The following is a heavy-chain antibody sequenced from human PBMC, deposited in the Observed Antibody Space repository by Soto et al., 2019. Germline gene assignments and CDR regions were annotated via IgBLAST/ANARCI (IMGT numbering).Heavy chain of an antibody. CDR1: GYTFTSYG. J-gene: IGHJ4*02. Sequence: ASVKVSCKASGYTFTSYGISWVRQAPGQGLEWMGWISAYNGNTNYAQKLQGRVTMTTDTSTSTAYMELRSLRSDDTAVYYCARDLQLWVSSSPDYWGPVTLVTVYS. D-gene: IGHD6-6*01. CDR2: ISAYNGNT. CDR3: ARDLQLWVSSSPDY. V-gene: IGHV1-18*01.